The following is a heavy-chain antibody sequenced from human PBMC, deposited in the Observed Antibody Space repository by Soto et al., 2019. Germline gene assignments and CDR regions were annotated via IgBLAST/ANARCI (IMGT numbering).Heavy chain of an antibody. CDR3: ASSSRLFNYYYGMDV. J-gene: IGHJ6*02. D-gene: IGHD2-21*01. CDR1: GYSFTSYW. CDR2: IDPSDSYT. V-gene: IGHV5-10-1*01. Sequence: RKISCKGSGYSFTSYWISWVRQMPGKGLEWMGRIDPSDSYTNYSPSFQGHVTISADKSISTAYLQWSSLKASDTAMYYCASSSRLFNYYYGMDVWGQGIPVTVSS.